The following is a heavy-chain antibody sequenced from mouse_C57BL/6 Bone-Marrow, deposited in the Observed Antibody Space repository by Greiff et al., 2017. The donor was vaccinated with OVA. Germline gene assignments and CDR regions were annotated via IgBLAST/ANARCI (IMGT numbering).Heavy chain of an antibody. Sequence: QVQLKQPGAELVKPGASVKMSCKASGYTFTSYWITWVKQRPGQGLEWIGDIYPGSGSTNYNEKFTSTATLTVDTSSSTAYMQLSSRTSEDAAVYYCARFYYGSSWGQGTTLTVSS. CDR1: GYTFTSYW. J-gene: IGHJ2*01. V-gene: IGHV1-55*01. D-gene: IGHD1-1*01. CDR3: ARFYYGSS. CDR2: IYPGSGST.